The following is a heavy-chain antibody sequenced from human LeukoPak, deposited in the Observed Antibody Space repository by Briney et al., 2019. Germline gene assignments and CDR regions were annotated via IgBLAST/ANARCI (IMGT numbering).Heavy chain of an antibody. Sequence: GESLKISCKGSGYSFTSYWIGWVRQMPGKGLEWMGIIYRGDSDTRYSPSFQGPVTISADKSISTAYLQWSSLKASDTAMYYCASASGYSGSLFYAFDIWGQGTMVTVSS. CDR1: GYSFTSYW. D-gene: IGHD1-26*01. J-gene: IGHJ3*02. CDR2: IYRGDSDT. V-gene: IGHV5-51*01. CDR3: ASASGYSGSLFYAFDI.